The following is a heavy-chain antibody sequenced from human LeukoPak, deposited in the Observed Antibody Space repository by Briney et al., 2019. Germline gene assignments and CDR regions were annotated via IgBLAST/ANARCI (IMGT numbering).Heavy chain of an antibody. J-gene: IGHJ4*02. CDR1: GGSISSGGYY. D-gene: IGHD5-12*01. CDR2: IYYSGST. V-gene: IGHV4-31*03. Sequence: SETLSLTCTVSGGSISSGGYYWSWIRQHPGKGLEWIGYIYYSGSTYSNPSLKSRVTISVDTSKNQFSLKLSSVTAADTAVYYCARVSRIVATIYFDYWGQGTLVTVSS. CDR3: ARVSRIVATIYFDY.